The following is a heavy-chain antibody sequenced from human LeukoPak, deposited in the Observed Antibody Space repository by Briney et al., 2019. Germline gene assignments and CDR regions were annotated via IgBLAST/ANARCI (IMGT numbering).Heavy chain of an antibody. CDR2: IYYSGST. V-gene: IGHV4-59*01. Sequence: SETLSLTCTVSGGSISSYYWSWVRQPPGKGLEWIGYIYYSGSTNYNPSLKSRVTISVDTSKNQFSLKLSSVTAADTAVYYCAGGSQLVRNAFDIWGQGTMVTVSS. CDR1: GGSISSYY. D-gene: IGHD6-6*01. CDR3: AGGSQLVRNAFDI. J-gene: IGHJ3*02.